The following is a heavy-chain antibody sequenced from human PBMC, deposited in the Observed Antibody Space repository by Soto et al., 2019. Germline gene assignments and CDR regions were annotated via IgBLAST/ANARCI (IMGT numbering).Heavy chain of an antibody. Sequence: GGSLRLSCAASGFTFNIYGMHWVRQAPDKGLEWVALISYDGSNQYYADSVKGRFTISRDNSKNTLFLQMNSLRADDTAVYYCAKDQASGQGSFDSWGQGTQVTVSS. V-gene: IGHV3-30*18. J-gene: IGHJ4*02. CDR3: AKDQASGQGSFDS. CDR2: ISYDGSNQ. CDR1: GFTFNIYG.